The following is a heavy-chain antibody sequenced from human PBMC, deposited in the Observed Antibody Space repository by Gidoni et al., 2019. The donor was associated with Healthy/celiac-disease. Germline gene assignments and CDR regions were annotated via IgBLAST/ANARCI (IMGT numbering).Heavy chain of an antibody. CDR1: GFTFSNAC. J-gene: IGHJ4*02. CDR2: IKSKTDGGTT. CDR3: TTALRVVVFDY. V-gene: IGHV3-15*01. Sequence: EVQLVESGGGLVTPGGSLRLSCAASGFTFSNACMSWVRQAPGKGLEWDGRIKSKTDGGTTDYAAPVKGRFTISRDDSKNTLYLQMNSLKTEDTAVYYCTTALRVVVFDYWGQGTLVTVSS. D-gene: IGHD2-15*01.